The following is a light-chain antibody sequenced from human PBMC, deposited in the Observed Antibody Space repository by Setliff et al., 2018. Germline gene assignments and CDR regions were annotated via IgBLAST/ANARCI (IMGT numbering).Light chain of an antibody. CDR2: DVD. CDR3: TSYTTRDTYV. CDR1: GSDVGGYNH. J-gene: IGLJ1*01. Sequence: SVLTQPASVSGSPGQSITISCTGTGSDVGGYNHVSWFQQHPGQAPKLMIYDVDERPSGVSNRFSGSKSGNTASLTISGLQAEDEADYYCTSYTTRDTYVFGTGTKVTVL. V-gene: IGLV2-14*01.